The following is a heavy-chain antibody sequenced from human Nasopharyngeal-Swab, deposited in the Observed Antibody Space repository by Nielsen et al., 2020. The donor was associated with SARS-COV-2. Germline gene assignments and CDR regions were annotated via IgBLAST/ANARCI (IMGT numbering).Heavy chain of an antibody. J-gene: IGHJ6*02. CDR1: GYTFTDYA. CDR2: INTNTGNP. V-gene: IGHV7-4-1*02. D-gene: IGHD6-13*01. CDR3: AREAAAGIVYGMDV. Sequence: ASVKVSCKSSGYTFTDYAVIWVRQAPGQGLEWMGWINTNTGNPTYAQGFTGRFVFSLDTSVSTAYLQISSLKAEDTAVYYCAREAAAGIVYGMDVWGQGTTVTVSS.